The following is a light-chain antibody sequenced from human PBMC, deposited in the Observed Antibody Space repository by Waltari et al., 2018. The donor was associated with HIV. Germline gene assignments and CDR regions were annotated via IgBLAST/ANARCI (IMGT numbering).Light chain of an antibody. CDR3: AAWDDSLNGWV. J-gene: IGLJ3*02. CDR2: SNN. CDR1: RSNIGSNT. Sequence: QSVLTQPPSASGTPGQRVTISCSGSRSNIGSNTVSWYQQPPGTAPKLFTYSNNRRPSGVPGRFSGSKSGTSASRAISGLQSEDEADYYCAAWDDSLNGWVCGGGTKLT. V-gene: IGLV1-44*01.